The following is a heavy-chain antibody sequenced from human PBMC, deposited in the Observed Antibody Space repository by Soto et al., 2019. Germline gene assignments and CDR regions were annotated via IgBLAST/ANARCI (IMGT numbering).Heavy chain of an antibody. V-gene: IGHV1-18*01. Sequence: GASVKVSCKASGYIFSSYGISWVRQAPGQGLEWMGWISAYNGNRNYAQKLQGRVTMTTDTSASTAYMELRSLRSDDTAVYYCAREGNDSSGYYPISAFDIWGQGTMVTVSS. D-gene: IGHD3-22*01. CDR1: GYIFSSYG. CDR2: ISAYNGNR. CDR3: AREGNDSSGYYPISAFDI. J-gene: IGHJ3*02.